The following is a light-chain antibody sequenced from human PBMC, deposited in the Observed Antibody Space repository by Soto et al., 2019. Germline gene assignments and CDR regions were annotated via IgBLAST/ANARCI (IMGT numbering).Light chain of an antibody. CDR2: DVS. CDR1: SSDVGGYNY. CDR3: NSYTSSSTHV. J-gene: IGLJ1*01. Sequence: LTQPASVSGSPGQSITISCAGTSSDVGGYNYVSWYQQHPGKAPKLIISDVSNRPSGVSNRFSGSKSGNTASLTISGLQAEDEADYYCNSYTSSSTHVFGTGTKVTVL. V-gene: IGLV2-14*03.